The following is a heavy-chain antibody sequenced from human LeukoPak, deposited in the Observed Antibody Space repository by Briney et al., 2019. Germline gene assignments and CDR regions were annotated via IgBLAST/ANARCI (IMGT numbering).Heavy chain of an antibody. CDR1: GYTFTDYY. Sequence: ASVKVSCKASGYTFTDYYMHWVRQAPGQGLEWMGWINPNSGGTNYAQKFQGRVTMTRDTSISTAYMELSRLRSDDTAVYYCARDRKGAPGYYDSSGYSRIGAFDIWGQGTMVTVSS. CDR3: ARDRKGAPGYYDSSGYSRIGAFDI. D-gene: IGHD3-22*01. V-gene: IGHV1-2*02. J-gene: IGHJ3*02. CDR2: INPNSGGT.